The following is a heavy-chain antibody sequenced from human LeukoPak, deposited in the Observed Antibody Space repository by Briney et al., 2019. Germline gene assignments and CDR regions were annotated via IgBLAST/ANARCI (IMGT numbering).Heavy chain of an antibody. V-gene: IGHV5-51*01. J-gene: IGHJ4*02. CDR2: IYGGDSET. D-gene: IGHD6-19*01. CDR1: GYMDSDYV. CDR3: ARTTPYSSGWYGAH. Sequence: GESLKISCKGSGYMDSDYVIGCVRQMPGKALEWMGSIYGGDSETRYSPSLQGQVTISADKSINTAYLQWSSMKAADTAMYYCARTTPYSSGWYGAHWGQGTLVTVSS.